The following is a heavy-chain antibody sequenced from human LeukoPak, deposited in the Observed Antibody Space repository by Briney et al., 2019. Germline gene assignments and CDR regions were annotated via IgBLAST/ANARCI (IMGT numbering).Heavy chain of an antibody. CDR1: GFTFSSYA. J-gene: IGHJ4*02. D-gene: IGHD3-10*01. Sequence: GGSLRLSCAASGFTFSSYAMHWVRQAPGKGLEWVAVISYDGSNKYYADSVKGRFTISRDNSKNTLYLQTNSLRAEDTAVYYCARALYYPPDYWGQGTLVTVSS. V-gene: IGHV3-30-3*01. CDR2: ISYDGSNK. CDR3: ARALYYPPDY.